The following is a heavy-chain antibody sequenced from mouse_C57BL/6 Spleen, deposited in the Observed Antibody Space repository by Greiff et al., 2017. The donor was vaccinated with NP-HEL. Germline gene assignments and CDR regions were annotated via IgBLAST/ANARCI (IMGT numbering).Heavy chain of an antibody. Sequence: VQLQQSGAELVRPGASVTLSCKASGYTFTDYEMHWVKQTPVHGLEWIGAIDPETGGTAYNQKFKGKAILTADKSSSTAYMELRSLTSEDSAVYYCTRERGGSSFYWYFDVWGTGTTVTVSS. CDR2: IDPETGGT. D-gene: IGHD1-1*01. J-gene: IGHJ1*03. CDR3: TRERGGSSFYWYFDV. V-gene: IGHV1-15*01. CDR1: GYTFTDYE.